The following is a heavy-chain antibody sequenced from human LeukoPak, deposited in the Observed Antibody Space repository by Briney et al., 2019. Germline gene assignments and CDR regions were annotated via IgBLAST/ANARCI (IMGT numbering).Heavy chain of an antibody. Sequence: ASVKVSCKASGYSSTNYGISWVRQAPGQGLEWMGWIHIYRGNTNYAQKFQGRVTMTTDTSTSTVYMEVRGLRPDDTAMYYCARDVGITVADSFDPWGQGTLVTVSS. CDR2: IHIYRGNT. V-gene: IGHV1-18*01. D-gene: IGHD6-13*01. CDR1: GYSSTNYG. CDR3: ARDVGITVADSFDP. J-gene: IGHJ5*02.